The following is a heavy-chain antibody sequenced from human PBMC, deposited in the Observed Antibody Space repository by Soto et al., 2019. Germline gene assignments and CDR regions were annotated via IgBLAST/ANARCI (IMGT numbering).Heavy chain of an antibody. V-gene: IGHV3-9*01. CDR2: ISWNSGSI. CDR3: AKSTGGTTKGIGL. D-gene: IGHD2-8*02. J-gene: IGHJ6*02. Sequence: DVQVVESGGGLVQPGRSLRLSCAASGFSFDDYAMHWVRQAPGMGLEWVSGISWNSGSIGYADSVKGRFTISRDNAKNNLYLQMNSLRAEDTASYYCAKSTGGTTKGIGLWGQGTMVTVSS. CDR1: GFSFDDYA.